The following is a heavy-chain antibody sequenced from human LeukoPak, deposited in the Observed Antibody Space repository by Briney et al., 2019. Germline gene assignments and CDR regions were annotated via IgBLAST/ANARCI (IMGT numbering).Heavy chain of an antibody. CDR1: GFTFSSYW. CDR3: ARGHVTGFDF. V-gene: IGHV3-74*01. D-gene: IGHD2-8*02. Sequence: PGGSLRLSCAASGFTFSSYWMHWVRQAPGKGLVWVSRINSDGSSTTYADSVKGRFTISGDNAKNTLYLQMNSLRGEDTAVYYCARGHVTGFDFWGQGTLVTVSS. J-gene: IGHJ4*02. CDR2: INSDGSST.